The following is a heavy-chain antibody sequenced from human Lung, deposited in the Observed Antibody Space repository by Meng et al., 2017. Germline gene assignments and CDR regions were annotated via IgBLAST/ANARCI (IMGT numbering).Heavy chain of an antibody. Sequence: EVQLLESGGGLVQPGGSPRLSCVASGFTFSSYAMTWVCQAPGKGLEWVSSISGSGGSTYYADSVRGRFTISRDNSKNTVYLQMNSLRAEDTAIYYCVRRIEYSSSSGYWGQGTLVTVSS. D-gene: IGHD6-6*01. J-gene: IGHJ4*02. V-gene: IGHV3-23*01. CDR1: GFTFSSYA. CDR2: ISGSGGST. CDR3: VRRIEYSSSSGY.